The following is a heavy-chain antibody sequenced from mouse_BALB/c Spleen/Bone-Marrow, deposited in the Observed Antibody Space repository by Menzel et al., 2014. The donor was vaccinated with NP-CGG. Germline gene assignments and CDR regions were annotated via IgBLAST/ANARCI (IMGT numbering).Heavy chain of an antibody. V-gene: IGHV14-3*02. J-gene: IGHJ4*01. Sequence: EVQLVESGAEPVKPGASVKLSCTASGFNIKDTYMHWVKQRPEQGLEWIGRIYPANGDTKYDPKFQGKATITADTSSNTAYLQLSSLTSEDTAVYYCARYGNGLMDYWGQGTSVTVSS. CDR1: GFNIKDTY. CDR2: IYPANGDT. D-gene: IGHD2-1*01. CDR3: ARYGNGLMDY.